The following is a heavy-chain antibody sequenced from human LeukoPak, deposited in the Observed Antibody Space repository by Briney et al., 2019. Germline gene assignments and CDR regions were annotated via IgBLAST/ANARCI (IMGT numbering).Heavy chain of an antibody. D-gene: IGHD6-13*01. CDR2: ISYDGSNK. CDR3: AKGSSWYFDY. J-gene: IGHJ4*02. CDR1: GFTFSSYG. V-gene: IGHV3-30*18. Sequence: PGGSLRLSCAASGFTFSSYGVHWVRQAPGKGLEWVAVISYDGSNKYYADSVKGRFTISRDNSKNTLYLQMNSLRAEDTAVYYCAKGSSWYFDYWGQGTLVTVSS.